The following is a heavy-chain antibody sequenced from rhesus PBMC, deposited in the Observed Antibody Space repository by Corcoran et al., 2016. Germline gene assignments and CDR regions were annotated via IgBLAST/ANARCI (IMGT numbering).Heavy chain of an antibody. CDR2: ITYSGST. CDR1: GSSISSGYY. CDR3: AKGWEIFDY. D-gene: IGHD5-24*01. J-gene: IGHJ4*01. V-gene: IGHV4-122*02. Sequence: QVQLQESGPGLVKPSETLSLTCAASGSSISSGYYWSWISQPPGKGREWSGDITYSGSTSYHPSLKSRVTISRDPSKNQFSLKLSSVTAADTAVYYCAKGWEIFDYWGQGVLVTVSS.